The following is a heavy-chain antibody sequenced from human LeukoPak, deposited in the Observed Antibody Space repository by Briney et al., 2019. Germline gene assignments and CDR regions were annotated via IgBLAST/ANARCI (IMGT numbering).Heavy chain of an antibody. CDR2: IYYSGNI. CDR1: GGSISSYY. Sequence: SETLSLTCTVSGGSISSYYWSWIRQPPGKGLEWIGYIYYSGNINYNPSLKSRVTISVDTSTNQFSLELSSVTAADTAVYYCARGWGYFDYWGQGTLVPVSS. D-gene: IGHD3-16*01. V-gene: IGHV4-59*01. J-gene: IGHJ4*02. CDR3: ARGWGYFDY.